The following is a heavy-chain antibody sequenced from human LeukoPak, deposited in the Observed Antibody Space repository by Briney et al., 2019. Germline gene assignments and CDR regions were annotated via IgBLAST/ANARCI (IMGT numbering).Heavy chain of an antibody. D-gene: IGHD5-12*01. Sequence: ASVKVSCKASGYTFTSYGISWVRQAPGQRLEWMGWINAGNGNTKYSQKFQGRVTITRDTSASTAYMELSSLRSEDTAVYYCAREGTVATIYYYYGMDVWGQGTTVTVSS. V-gene: IGHV1-3*01. CDR1: GYTFTSYG. J-gene: IGHJ6*02. CDR2: INAGNGNT. CDR3: AREGTVATIYYYYGMDV.